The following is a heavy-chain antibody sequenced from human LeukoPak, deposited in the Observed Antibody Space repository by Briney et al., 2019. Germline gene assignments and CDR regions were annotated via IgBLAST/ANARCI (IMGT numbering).Heavy chain of an antibody. Sequence: GESLKISCKGSGYSFTTYWLGWVRQMPGKGLEWIGIIYPGDSDARYSPSFQGQVTISVDKSISTAYLQWSSLKASDTAIYYCARDIGGYFLSYYYYGMDVWGQGTTVTVSS. D-gene: IGHD1-26*01. CDR2: IYPGDSDA. CDR3: ARDIGGYFLSYYYYGMDV. J-gene: IGHJ6*02. V-gene: IGHV5-51*01. CDR1: GYSFTTYW.